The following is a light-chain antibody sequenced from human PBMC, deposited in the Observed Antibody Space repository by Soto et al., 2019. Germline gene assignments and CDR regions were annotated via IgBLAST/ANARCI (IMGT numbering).Light chain of an antibody. CDR1: QSVSSN. Sequence: EIVMTQSPATLSVSPGERATLSCRASQSVSSNLAWYQQKPGQAPRLLIYGASTRATGIPARFSGSGSGTEFPLTISSLQSEDFAVYYCKQYDNWPPWTFGQGTKGEIK. J-gene: IGKJ1*01. CDR2: GAS. CDR3: KQYDNWPPWT. V-gene: IGKV3-15*01.